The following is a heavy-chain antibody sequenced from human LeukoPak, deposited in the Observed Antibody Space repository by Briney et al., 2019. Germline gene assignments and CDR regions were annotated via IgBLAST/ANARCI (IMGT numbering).Heavy chain of an antibody. J-gene: IGHJ4*02. Sequence: SETLSLTCAVHGSFFSGYYWTLIRQTPGKGLEWIGETSHTGDITNYNPSLKSRVTMSVDSSKNQFSLKLTSVTAADTGVYYCARVPDITARPCDSWGPGTLVTVSS. V-gene: IGHV4-34*01. CDR3: ARVPDITARPCDS. CDR1: GSFFSGYY. CDR2: TSHTGDIT. D-gene: IGHD2-21*02.